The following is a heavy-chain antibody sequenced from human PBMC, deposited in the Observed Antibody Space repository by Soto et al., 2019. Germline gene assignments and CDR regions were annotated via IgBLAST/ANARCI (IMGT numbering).Heavy chain of an antibody. CDR3: ASDYGDAPYYYYGMDV. J-gene: IGHJ6*02. D-gene: IGHD4-17*01. CDR1: GFTFSSYA. CDR2: ISYDGSNK. Sequence: GGSLRLSCAASGFTFSSYAMHWVHQAPGKGLEWVAVISYDGSNKYYADSVKGRFTISRDNSKNTLYLQMNSLRAEDTAVYYCASDYGDAPYYYYGMDVWGQGTTVTVSS. V-gene: IGHV3-30-3*01.